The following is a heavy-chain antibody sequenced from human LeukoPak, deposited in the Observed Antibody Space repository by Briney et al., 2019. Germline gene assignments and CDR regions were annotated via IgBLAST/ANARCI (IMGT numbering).Heavy chain of an antibody. CDR1: GGTFSSYA. CDR2: IIPIFGTA. J-gene: IGHJ6*02. V-gene: IGHV1-69*01. CDR3: ARSYSSSSYYYYGMDV. Sequence: SVKVSCKASGGTFSSYAISWVRQAPGRGLEWMGGIIPIFGTANYAQKFQGRVTITADESTSTAYMELSSLRSEDTAVYYCARSYSSSSYYYYGMDVWGQGTTVTVSS. D-gene: IGHD6-6*01.